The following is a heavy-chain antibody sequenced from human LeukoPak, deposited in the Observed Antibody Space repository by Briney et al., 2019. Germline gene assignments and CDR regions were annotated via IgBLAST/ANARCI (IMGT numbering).Heavy chain of an antibody. CDR3: ARALYDSSGYYYAFDI. CDR1: GFTFSSYA. CDR2: ISGSGGST. J-gene: IGHJ3*02. D-gene: IGHD3-22*01. V-gene: IGHV3-23*01. Sequence: GGSLRLSCAASGFTFSSYAMSWVRQAPGKGLEWVSAISGSGGSTYYADSVEGRFTVSRDNSKNTLYLEMRSLRAEDTAVYYCARALYDSSGYYYAFDIWGQGTMVTVSS.